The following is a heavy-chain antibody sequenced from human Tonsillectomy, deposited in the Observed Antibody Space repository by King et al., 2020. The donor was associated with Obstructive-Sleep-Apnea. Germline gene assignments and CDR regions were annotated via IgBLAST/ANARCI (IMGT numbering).Heavy chain of an antibody. V-gene: IGHV4-34*01. CDR2: INHSGST. D-gene: IGHD6-6*01. CDR1: GGSFSNYY. J-gene: IGHJ6*02. Sequence: VQLQQWGAGLLKPSETLSLTCAVYGGSFSNYYWSWIRQPPGQGLEWIGEINHSGSTNYNPSLKSRVTISVHTSRNQFSLKLYSVTAADRAVYYCARNSHSSSFPDYYYGVDVWGQGTTVTVSS. CDR3: ARNSHSSSFPDYYYGVDV.